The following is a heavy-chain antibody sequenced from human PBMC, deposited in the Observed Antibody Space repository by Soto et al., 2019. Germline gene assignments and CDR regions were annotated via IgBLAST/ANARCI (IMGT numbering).Heavy chain of an antibody. CDR1: GGTFSIYA. D-gene: IGHD2-15*01. Sequence: GASVKDSCKASGGTFSIYAISWVRQAPGQGLEWMGGIIPIFGTANYAQKFQGRVTITADESTSTAYMELSSLRSEDTAVYYCAREALIVVVVAASGWFDPLGQGTLVTVSS. V-gene: IGHV1-69*13. CDR3: AREALIVVVVAASGWFDP. CDR2: IIPIFGTA. J-gene: IGHJ5*02.